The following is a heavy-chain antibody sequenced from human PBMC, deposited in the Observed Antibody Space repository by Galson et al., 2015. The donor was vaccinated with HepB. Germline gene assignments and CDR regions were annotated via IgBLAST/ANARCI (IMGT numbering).Heavy chain of an antibody. Sequence: QSGAEVKKPGESLRISCKGSGYSFTSYWISWVRQMPGKGLEWMGRIDPSDSYTNYSPSFQGHVTISADKSISTAYLQWSSLKASDTAMYYCVYTAMVMGYYYYGMDVWGQGTTVTVSS. D-gene: IGHD5-18*01. CDR2: IDPSDSYT. V-gene: IGHV5-10-1*01. J-gene: IGHJ6*02. CDR3: VYTAMVMGYYYYGMDV. CDR1: GYSFTSYW.